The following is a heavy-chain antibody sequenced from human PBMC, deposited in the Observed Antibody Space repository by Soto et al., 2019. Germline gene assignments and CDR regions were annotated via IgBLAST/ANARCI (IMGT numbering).Heavy chain of an antibody. V-gene: IGHV3-64*01. CDR3: ARVTDCSGGSCYSQGPSDY. CDR1: VFTFSSYA. D-gene: IGHD2-15*01. CDR2: ISSNGGST. J-gene: IGHJ4*02. Sequence: GGSLRLSCAASVFTFSSYAMHWVRQAPGKGLEYVSAISSNGGSTYYANSVKGRFTISRDNSKNTLYLQMGSLRAEDMAVYYCARVTDCSGGSCYSQGPSDYWGQGTLVTVSS.